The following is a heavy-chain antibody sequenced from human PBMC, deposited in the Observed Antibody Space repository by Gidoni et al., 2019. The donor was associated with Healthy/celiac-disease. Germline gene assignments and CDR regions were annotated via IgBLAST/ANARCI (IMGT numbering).Heavy chain of an antibody. Sequence: QLQLQQWGPDLLKPSETLSLTSAVYGGSFSGYYWCWIRQPPGKGLEWIGEINHSGSTNYNPSLKSRVTISVDTSKNQFSLKLSSVTAADTAVYYCATSIGWGFLDYWGQGTLVTVSS. J-gene: IGHJ4*02. CDR2: INHSGST. CDR3: ATSIGWGFLDY. D-gene: IGHD6-19*01. CDR1: GGSFSGYY. V-gene: IGHV4-34*01.